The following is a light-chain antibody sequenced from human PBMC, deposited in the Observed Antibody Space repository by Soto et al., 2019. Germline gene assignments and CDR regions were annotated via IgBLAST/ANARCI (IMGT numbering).Light chain of an antibody. J-gene: IGLJ2*01. CDR1: SSDVCGYNY. V-gene: IGLV2-14*01. CDR3: SSYTATSTLVV. Sequence: QSALTQPASVSGSPGQSITISCTGTSSDVCGYNYVSWYQQHPGKAPKLMIYEVDNRPSGVSNRFSGSRSGNTASLSISGLQSEDEADYYCSSYTATSTLVVFGGGTKVTVL. CDR2: EVD.